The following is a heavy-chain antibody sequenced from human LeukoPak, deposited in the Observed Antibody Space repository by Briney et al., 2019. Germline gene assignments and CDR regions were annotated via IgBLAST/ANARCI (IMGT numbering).Heavy chain of an antibody. CDR2: ISYDGGNK. CDR3: ARQNYGNPDY. Sequence: GGSLRLSCAASGFTFSDYGMHWVRQAPGKGLEWVALISYDGGNKFYADSVRDRFTISRDNSKNTLFLQMNSLRIEDTAVYYCARQNYGNPDYWGQGTLVTVSS. J-gene: IGHJ4*02. V-gene: IGHV3-30*03. D-gene: IGHD3-16*01. CDR1: GFTFSDYG.